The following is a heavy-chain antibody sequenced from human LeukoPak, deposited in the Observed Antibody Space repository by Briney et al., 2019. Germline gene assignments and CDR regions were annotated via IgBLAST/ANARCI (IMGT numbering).Heavy chain of an antibody. CDR2: INPNSGGT. V-gene: IGHV1-2*02. J-gene: IGHJ5*02. Sequence: RASVKVSCKASGYTFTGYYMHWVRQAPGQGLEWMGWINPNSGGTNYAQKFQGRVTMTRDTSISTAYMELCRLRSDDTAVYYCARDRTMTDNWFDPWGQGTLVTVSS. CDR1: GYTFTGYY. D-gene: IGHD3-22*01. CDR3: ARDRTMTDNWFDP.